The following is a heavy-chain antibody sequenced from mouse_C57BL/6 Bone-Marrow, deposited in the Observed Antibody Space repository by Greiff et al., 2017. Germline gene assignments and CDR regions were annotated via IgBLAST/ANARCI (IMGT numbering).Heavy chain of an antibody. V-gene: IGHV1-81*01. J-gene: IGHJ3*01. CDR2: INPGSGGT. Sequence: QVHVKQSGAELARPGASVKLSCKASGYTFTSYGISWVKQRTGQGLEWIGVINPGSGGTNYNEKFKGKATLTADKSSSTAYMQLSSLTSEDSAVYFCARGGFAYWGQGTLVTVSA. CDR1: GYTFTSYG. CDR3: ARGGFAY.